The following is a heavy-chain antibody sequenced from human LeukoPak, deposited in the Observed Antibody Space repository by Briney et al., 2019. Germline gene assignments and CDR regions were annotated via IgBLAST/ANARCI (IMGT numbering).Heavy chain of an antibody. D-gene: IGHD6-19*01. CDR1: GFTFSNFW. CDR3: AKGQTAGTYFDY. J-gene: IGHJ4*02. V-gene: IGHV3-7*05. Sequence: GGSLRLSCAASGFTFSNFWMTWVRQAPGKGLEWVAHIKQDGSEKYYVDSVRGRFTISRDNAKNSLYLQMNSLRVEDTAVYYCAKGQTAGTYFDYWGQGTLVTVSS. CDR2: IKQDGSEK.